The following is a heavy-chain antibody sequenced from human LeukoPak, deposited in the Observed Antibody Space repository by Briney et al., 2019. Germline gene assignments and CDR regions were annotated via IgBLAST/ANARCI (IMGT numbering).Heavy chain of an antibody. CDR3: ARGPPYITMIVVADDAFDI. CDR1: GGTFISYA. D-gene: IGHD3-22*01. V-gene: IGHV1-69*05. CDR2: IIPIFGTA. Sequence: SVKVSCKASGGTFISYAISWVRQAPGQGLEWMGGIIPIFGTANYPQKFQGRVTMTRDTSTSTVYMELSSLRSEDTAVYYCARGPPYITMIVVADDAFDIWGQGTMVTVSS. J-gene: IGHJ3*02.